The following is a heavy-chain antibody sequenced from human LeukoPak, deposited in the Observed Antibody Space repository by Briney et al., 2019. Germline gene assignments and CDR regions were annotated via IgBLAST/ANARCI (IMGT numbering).Heavy chain of an antibody. CDR1: GGSISSGGYY. J-gene: IGHJ4*02. D-gene: IGHD6-6*01. CDR2: IYHSGST. Sequence: SETLSLTCTVSGGSISSGGYYWSWIRQPPGKGLEWIGYIYHSGSTYYNPSLKSRVTISVDRSKNQFSLKLSSVTAADTAVYYCARGKVAARFFDYWGQGTLVTVSS. V-gene: IGHV4-30-2*01. CDR3: ARGKVAARFFDY.